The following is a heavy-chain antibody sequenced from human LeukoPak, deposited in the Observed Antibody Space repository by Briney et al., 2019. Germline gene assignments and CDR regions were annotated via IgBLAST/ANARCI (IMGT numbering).Heavy chain of an antibody. CDR2: INHSGST. J-gene: IGHJ4*02. CDR1: GGSFSGYY. V-gene: IGHV4-34*01. Sequence: PSETLSLTCAVYGGSFSGYYWSWIRQPPGKGLEWIGEINHSGSTNYNPSLKSRVTISVDTSKNQFSLKLSSVTAADTAVYYCARGLPPANPIESDSRIDWGQGTLVTVSS. CDR3: ARGLPPANPIESDSRID. D-gene: IGHD3-22*01.